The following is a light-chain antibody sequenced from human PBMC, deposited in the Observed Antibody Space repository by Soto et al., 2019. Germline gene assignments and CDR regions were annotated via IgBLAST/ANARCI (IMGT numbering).Light chain of an antibody. CDR3: QQYNNWPPGLASDA. Sequence: EIVMTQSPATLSVSPGERATLSCRASQSVSSNLAWYQQKPGQAPRLLIYGASTRATGIPARFSGSGSGTEFTLTISSLQSEDFSVYYCQQYNNWPPGLASDACGQGTKLEIK. CDR2: GAS. V-gene: IGKV3-15*01. CDR1: QSVSSN. J-gene: IGKJ2*01.